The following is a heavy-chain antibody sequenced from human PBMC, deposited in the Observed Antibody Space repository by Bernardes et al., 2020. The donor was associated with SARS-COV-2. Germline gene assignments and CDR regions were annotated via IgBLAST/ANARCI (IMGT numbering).Heavy chain of an antibody. CDR1: GFTFSSYA. CDR2: ISSDGAHA. D-gene: IGHD1-7*01. V-gene: IGHV3-64D*06. J-gene: IGHJ4*02. CDR3: VNSFSQAATGTFT. Sequence: GGSLILSCAASGFTFSSYAMQWVRQSPEQGLEYVSGISSDGAHAYYVDSVKGRFTISRDNSRNTLYLEMNSLRSEDTAVYYCVNSFSQAATGTFTWGQGTLVTVSS.